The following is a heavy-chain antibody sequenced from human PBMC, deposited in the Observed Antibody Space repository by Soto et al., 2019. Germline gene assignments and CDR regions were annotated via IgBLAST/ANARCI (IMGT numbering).Heavy chain of an antibody. CDR1: GFTFSSYA. CDR2: ISGSGGST. J-gene: IGHJ2*01. CDR3: ARGLVAAVGNRYFDL. D-gene: IGHD1-26*01. Sequence: EVQLLESGGGLVQPGGSLRLSCAASGFTFSSYAMSWVRQAPGKGLEWVSAISGSGGSTYYADSVKGRFTISRDNSKNTVCMQMNSLRAEDTAVYYCARGLVAAVGNRYFDLWGRGTLVTVSS. V-gene: IGHV3-23*01.